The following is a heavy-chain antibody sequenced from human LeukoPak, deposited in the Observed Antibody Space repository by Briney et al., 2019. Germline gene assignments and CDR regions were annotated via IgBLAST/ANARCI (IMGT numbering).Heavy chain of an antibody. Sequence: GGSLRLSCVASGFTFSSYSINWVRQAPGKGLEWVSSISSSSYIYYADSVKGRFTISRDNAKNSLYLQMNSLRAEDTAVYYCARDADSSSWSMYYYYGMDVWGQGTTVTVSS. D-gene: IGHD6-13*01. CDR1: GFTFSSYS. J-gene: IGHJ6*02. CDR2: ISSSSYI. CDR3: ARDADSSSWSMYYYYGMDV. V-gene: IGHV3-21*01.